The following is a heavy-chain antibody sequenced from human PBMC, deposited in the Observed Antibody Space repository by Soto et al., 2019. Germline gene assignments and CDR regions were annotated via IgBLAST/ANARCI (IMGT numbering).Heavy chain of an antibody. CDR2: IIPIFRTP. Sequence: QVQLVQSGAEVKKPGSSVKVSCKASGDTFSSFAISWVRQAPGQGLEWMGGIIPIFRTPNYAQKFQGRVTITADEFTSTAYMELSSLRSEDTAVYSCARDKDRQQLGGNYYYALDVWGQWTTVIVSS. J-gene: IGHJ6*02. D-gene: IGHD1-1*01. V-gene: IGHV1-69*12. CDR3: ARDKDRQQLGGNYYYALDV. CDR1: GDTFSSFA.